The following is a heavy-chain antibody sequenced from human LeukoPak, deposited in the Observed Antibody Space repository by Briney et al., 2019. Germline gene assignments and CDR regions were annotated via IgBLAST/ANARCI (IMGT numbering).Heavy chain of an antibody. CDR2: SRNKVNSYIT. V-gene: IGHV3-72*01. Sequence: QPGGSLRLSCAASGFTFSDHYMDWVRQAPGKGLEWVGRSRNKVNSYITDYAASVKGRFTISRDDSKNSLYLQMNSLKTEDTAVYYCARACDSSGYSPYYYYMDVWGKGTTVTVSS. CDR3: ARACDSSGYSPYYYYMDV. J-gene: IGHJ6*03. CDR1: GFTFSDHY. D-gene: IGHD3-22*01.